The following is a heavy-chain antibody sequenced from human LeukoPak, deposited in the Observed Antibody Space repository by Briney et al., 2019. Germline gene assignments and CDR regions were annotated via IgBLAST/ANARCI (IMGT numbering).Heavy chain of an antibody. Sequence: SETLTLTCTVSGYSVTSGYYWAWIRQSPGKGLEWIGSIYHSGNTYYNPSLKSRVIILVDTSKNQFSLQLGSVTPTDTAVYYCARAGYCSGVSCYSAVPGKYWGQGALVTVSS. CDR1: GYSVTSGYY. D-gene: IGHD2-15*01. J-gene: IGHJ4*02. CDR2: IYHSGNT. CDR3: ARAGYCSGVSCYSAVPGKY. V-gene: IGHV4-38-2*02.